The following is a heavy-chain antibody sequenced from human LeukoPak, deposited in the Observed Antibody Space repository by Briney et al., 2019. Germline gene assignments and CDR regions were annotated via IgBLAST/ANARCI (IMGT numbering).Heavy chain of an antibody. D-gene: IGHD5-12*01. Sequence: PSETLSLTCGVYGGSFSGYYWSWIRQPPGKGLEWIGEINHSGSTNHNPSLKSRVTISVDTSKNQFSLKLTSVTAADTVVFYCARGGTWPTYSDYWGQGILVTVSS. CDR2: INHSGST. J-gene: IGHJ4*02. V-gene: IGHV4-34*01. CDR1: GGSFSGYY. CDR3: ARGGTWPTYSDY.